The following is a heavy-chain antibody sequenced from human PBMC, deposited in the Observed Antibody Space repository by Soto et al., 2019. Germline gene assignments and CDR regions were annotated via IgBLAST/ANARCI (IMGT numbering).Heavy chain of an antibody. CDR2: FDPEDGET. CDR3: ARGRDIRSYGYAVLDY. V-gene: IGHV1-24*01. CDR1: GYTLTELS. J-gene: IGHJ4*02. Sequence: ASVNVSCKVSGYTLTELSMHWVRQAPGKGLEWMGGFDPEDGETIYAQKFQGRVTMTADTSTDTAYMELSSLRSEDTAVYYCARGRDIRSYGYAVLDYWGQGTLVTVSS. D-gene: IGHD5-18*01.